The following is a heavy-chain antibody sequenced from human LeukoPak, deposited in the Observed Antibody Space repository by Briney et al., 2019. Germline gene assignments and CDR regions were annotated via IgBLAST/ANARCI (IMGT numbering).Heavy chain of an antibody. D-gene: IGHD6-19*01. Sequence: GGSLRLSCSASGLTFSSYWMSWVRQAPGKGLEWVANINRDGSDKYYVDSVKGRFTISRDNSKNTLYLQMNSLRAEDTAVYYCARSNTGYSSGWREESYYFDYWGQGTLVTVSS. CDR2: INRDGSDK. V-gene: IGHV3-7*02. J-gene: IGHJ4*02. CDR1: GLTFSSYW. CDR3: ARSNTGYSSGWREESYYFDY.